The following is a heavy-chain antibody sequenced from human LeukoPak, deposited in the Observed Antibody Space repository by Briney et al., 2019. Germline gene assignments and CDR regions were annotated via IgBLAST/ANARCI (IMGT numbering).Heavy chain of an antibody. CDR3: ARAGGYGLIDY. V-gene: IGHV3-53*01. J-gene: IGHJ4*02. D-gene: IGHD5-18*01. CDR1: GFTVSGNY. Sequence: GGSLRLSCAVSGFTVSGNYMSWVRQAPGKGLEWVSLIYSGGTTYYADSVKGRFTISRDNSKNTLYLQMNSLRAEDTAVYYCARAGGYGLIDYWGQGTMVTVSS. CDR2: IYSGGTT.